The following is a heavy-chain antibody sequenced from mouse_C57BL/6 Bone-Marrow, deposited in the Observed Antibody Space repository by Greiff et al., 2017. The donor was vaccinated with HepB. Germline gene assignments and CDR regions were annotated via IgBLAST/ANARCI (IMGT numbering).Heavy chain of an antibody. V-gene: IGHV5-6*01. D-gene: IGHD2-4*01. CDR2: ISSGGSYT. CDR3: ARMITRGFDY. Sequence: EVQLQQSGGDLVKPGGSLKLSCAASGFTFSSYGMSWVRQTPDKRLEWVATISSGGSYTYYPDSVKGRFTISRDNAKNTLYLQMSSLKSEDTAMYYCARMITRGFDYWGQGTTLTVSS. J-gene: IGHJ2*01. CDR1: GFTFSSYG.